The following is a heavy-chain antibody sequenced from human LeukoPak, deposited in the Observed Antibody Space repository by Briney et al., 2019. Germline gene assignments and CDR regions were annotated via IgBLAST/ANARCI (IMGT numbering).Heavy chain of an antibody. CDR1: GFTFSSYA. Sequence: GRSLRLSCAASGFTFSSYAMHWVRQAPGKGLEWVAVISYDGSNKYYADSVKGRFTISRDNSKNTLYLQMNSLRAEDTAVYYCARDYGGYCSSTSCYAGRYFDYWGQGTLVTVSS. CDR3: ARDYGGYCSSTSCYAGRYFDY. V-gene: IGHV3-30*04. J-gene: IGHJ4*02. CDR2: ISYDGSNK. D-gene: IGHD2-2*01.